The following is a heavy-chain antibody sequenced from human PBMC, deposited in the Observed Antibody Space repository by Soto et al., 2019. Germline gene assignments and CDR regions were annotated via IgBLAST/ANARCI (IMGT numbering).Heavy chain of an antibody. D-gene: IGHD3-22*01. Sequence: GGSLRLSCAASGFTVSSNYMSWVRQAPGKGLEWVSVISGSGGSTYYADSVKGRFTISRDNSKNTLYLQMNSLRAEDTAVYYCAKGPGAYYYDSSGYCDYWGQGTLVTVSS. CDR1: GFTVSSNY. V-gene: IGHV3-23*01. J-gene: IGHJ4*02. CDR3: AKGPGAYYYDSSGYCDY. CDR2: ISGSGGST.